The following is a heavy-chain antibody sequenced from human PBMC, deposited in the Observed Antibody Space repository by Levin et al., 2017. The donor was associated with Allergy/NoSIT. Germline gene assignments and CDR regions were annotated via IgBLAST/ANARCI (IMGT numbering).Heavy chain of an antibody. Sequence: SQTLSLTCTVSVGSISGVGYHWTWIRQHPEKGLEWIGYIYYSGSTFYNPSLKSRLMISVDTSKNQFSLNVSSVTAADTAVYYCAREDGSTFDFWGQGALVTVAS. CDR3: AREDGSTFDF. J-gene: IGHJ4*02. CDR1: VGSISGVGYH. CDR2: IYYSGST. V-gene: IGHV4-31*03. D-gene: IGHD2-2*03.